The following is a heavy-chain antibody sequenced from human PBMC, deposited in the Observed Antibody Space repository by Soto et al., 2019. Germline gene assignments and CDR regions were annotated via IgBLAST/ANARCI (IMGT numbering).Heavy chain of an antibody. CDR1: GGSISSYY. CDR2: IYCSGST. CDR3: ARDWIVGANSLYYYGMDV. Sequence: PSESLSVSCAISGGSISSYYWSWIRQPPGNGLEWIGYIYCSGSTNYNPSLKSRVTISVDTSKNQFSLKLSSVTAADTAVYYCARDWIVGANSLYYYGMDVWGQGTTVTVSS. J-gene: IGHJ6*01. V-gene: IGHV4-59*01. D-gene: IGHD1-26*01.